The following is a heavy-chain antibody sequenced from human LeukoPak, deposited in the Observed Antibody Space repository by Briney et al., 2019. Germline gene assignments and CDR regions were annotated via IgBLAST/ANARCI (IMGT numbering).Heavy chain of an antibody. Sequence: PSETLSLTCIVSGGSISSTSYYWGWIRQPPGTGLEWIGTIYYSGTTYYNPSLTSRDTISVDTSKNQFSLKLSSVTAADTAVYYCARLVVPAAMGHGLDYWGQGTMVTVSS. J-gene: IGHJ4*02. V-gene: IGHV4-39*01. CDR2: IYYSGTT. CDR1: GGSISSTSYY. CDR3: ARLVVPAAMGHGLDY. D-gene: IGHD2-2*01.